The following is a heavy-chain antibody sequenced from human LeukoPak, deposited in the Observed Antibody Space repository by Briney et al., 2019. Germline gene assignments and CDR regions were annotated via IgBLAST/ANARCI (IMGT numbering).Heavy chain of an antibody. J-gene: IGHJ4*02. D-gene: IGHD5-12*01. CDR3: ARGPSGYHNT. CDR2: IKQDGSEK. CDR1: GFTFSSYR. Sequence: GGSLRLSCAASGFTFSSYRLSCVRQAPGKGLEWLANIKQDGSEKYYVDSVKGRFTISRDNAKNSLYLQMNSLRAEDTAVYYCARGPSGYHNTGGQGTLVTVSS. V-gene: IGHV3-7*01.